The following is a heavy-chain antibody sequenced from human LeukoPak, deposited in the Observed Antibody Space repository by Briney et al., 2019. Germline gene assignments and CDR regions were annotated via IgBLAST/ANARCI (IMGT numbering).Heavy chain of an antibody. D-gene: IGHD4-17*01. J-gene: IGHJ4*02. CDR2: IYSGGRT. Sequence: GGSLRLSCAASGFNVSNNYMSWVRQAPGKGQEWVSVIYSGGRTYYADSVTGRFTISRDDSKNPLYLQMNSLRAEDTAVYYCARARDYGDYEYWGQGTLVTVSS. CDR1: GFNVSNNY. CDR3: ARARDYGDYEY. V-gene: IGHV3-53*01.